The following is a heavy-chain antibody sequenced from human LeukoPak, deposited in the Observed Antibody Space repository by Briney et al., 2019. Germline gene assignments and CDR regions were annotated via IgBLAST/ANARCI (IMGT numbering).Heavy chain of an antibody. V-gene: IGHV4-59*01. Sequence: SETLSLTCTVSGGSIGSYYWSWIRQPPGKGLEWIGYIYYSGSTNYNPSLKSRVTISVDTSKNQFSLKLSSVTAAGTAVYYCARVNRQCQIYWGQGTLVTVSS. D-gene: IGHD1-14*01. CDR2: IYYSGST. J-gene: IGHJ4*02. CDR1: GGSIGSYY. CDR3: ARVNRQCQIY.